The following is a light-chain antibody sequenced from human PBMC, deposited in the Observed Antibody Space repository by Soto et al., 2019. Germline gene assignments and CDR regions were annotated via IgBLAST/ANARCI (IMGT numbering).Light chain of an antibody. CDR1: QTIGNTV. Sequence: MLTQSPGTLSLSPGERATLSCRASQTIGNTVLAWYQQRPGQAPRLLIYGASGRAAGIPDRFSGSGSGTDFTLTINRLEPEDFAVYYCQQYDSSPRTFGQGTKVDIK. CDR3: QQYDSSPRT. CDR2: GAS. J-gene: IGKJ1*01. V-gene: IGKV3-20*01.